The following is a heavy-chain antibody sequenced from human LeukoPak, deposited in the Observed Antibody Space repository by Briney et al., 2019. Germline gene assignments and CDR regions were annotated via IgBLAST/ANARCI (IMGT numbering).Heavy chain of an antibody. J-gene: IGHJ4*02. CDR1: GGSISSGDYY. CDR2: IYYSGST. CDR3: ARDPIVGATHGDY. D-gene: IGHD1-26*01. Sequence: PSQTLSLTCTVSGGSISSGDYYWSWIRQPPGKGLEWIGYIYYSGSTYYNPSLKSRVTISVDRSKNQFSLKLSSVTVADTAVYYCARDPIVGATHGDYWGQGTLVTVSS. V-gene: IGHV4-30-4*08.